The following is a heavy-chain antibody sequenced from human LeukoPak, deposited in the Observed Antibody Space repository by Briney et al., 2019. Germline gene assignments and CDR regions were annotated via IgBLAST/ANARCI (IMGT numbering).Heavy chain of an antibody. CDR1: GYTFTSYD. J-gene: IGHJ4*02. Sequence: ASVKVSCKASGYTFTSYDINWVRQATGQGLEWMGWMNPNSGNTGYAQKFQGRVTMTRNTSISTAYMELSSLRSEDTAVYYCAREAAAGTRIDYWGQGTLVTVSS. CDR3: AREAAAGTRIDY. CDR2: MNPNSGNT. V-gene: IGHV1-8*01. D-gene: IGHD6-13*01.